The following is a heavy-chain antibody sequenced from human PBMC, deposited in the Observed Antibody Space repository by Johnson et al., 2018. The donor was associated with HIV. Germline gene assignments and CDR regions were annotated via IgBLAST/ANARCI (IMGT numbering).Heavy chain of an antibody. Sequence: VQLVESGGGLVQPGGSLRLSCAASGFTFSSYWMTWVRQAPGKGLEWVANIRQDGREKYYADSVKGRFTISRDNSKNTLYLQMNSLRAEDTAVYYCAKERDGGSYFDAFDLWGQGTMVTISS. V-gene: IGHV3-7*01. D-gene: IGHD1-26*01. CDR1: GFTFSSYW. J-gene: IGHJ3*01. CDR3: AKERDGGSYFDAFDL. CDR2: IRQDGREK.